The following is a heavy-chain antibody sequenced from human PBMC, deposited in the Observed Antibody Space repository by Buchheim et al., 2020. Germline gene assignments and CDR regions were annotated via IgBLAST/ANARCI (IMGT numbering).Heavy chain of an antibody. CDR1: GFTFSSYG. Sequence: QVQLVESGGGVVQPGRSLRLSCAASGFTFSSYGMHWVRQAPGRGLEWVAVISYDGSNKYYADSVKGRFTISRENSKNTLYLQMNSLRAEDTAVYYCAKRVGAAAGVDYWGQGTL. J-gene: IGHJ4*02. CDR3: AKRVGAAAGVDY. D-gene: IGHD6-13*01. CDR2: ISYDGSNK. V-gene: IGHV3-30*18.